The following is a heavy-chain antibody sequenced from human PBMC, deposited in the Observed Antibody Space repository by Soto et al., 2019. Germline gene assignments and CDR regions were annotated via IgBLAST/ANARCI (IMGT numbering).Heavy chain of an antibody. CDR1: GGSFSGYY. J-gene: IGHJ4*02. D-gene: IGHD2-8*02. CDR3: ARDKITGLFDY. V-gene: IGHV4-34*01. CDR2: INHSGST. Sequence: QVQLQQWGAGLLKPSETLSLTCAVYGGSFSGYYWTWIRQPPGTGLEWIGEINHSGSTNYNPSLKSRATRSVDTSKNQFSLTLTSVTAADPAVYYCARDKITGLFDYWGQGTLVTVSS.